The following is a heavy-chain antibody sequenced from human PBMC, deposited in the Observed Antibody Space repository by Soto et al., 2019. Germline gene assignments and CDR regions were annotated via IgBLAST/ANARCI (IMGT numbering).Heavy chain of an antibody. CDR1: GGSISSGGYY. CDR2: IYYSGST. V-gene: IGHV4-31*03. Sequence: SETLSLTCTVSGGSISSGGYYWSWIRRHPGKGMEWIGYIYYSGSTYYNPSLKSRVTISVDTSKNQFSLKLSSVTAADTAVYYCARGDSNYYYYHYMDVWGRGTTVTVSS. J-gene: IGHJ6*03. CDR3: ARGDSNYYYYHYMDV. D-gene: IGHD4-4*01.